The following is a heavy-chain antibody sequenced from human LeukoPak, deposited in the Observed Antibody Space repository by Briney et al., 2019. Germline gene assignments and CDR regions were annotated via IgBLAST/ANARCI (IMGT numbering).Heavy chain of an antibody. V-gene: IGHV4-34*01. D-gene: IGHD3-22*01. CDR2: INHSGST. CDR1: GGSFSGYY. Sequence: SETLSLTCAVYGGSFSGYYWSWIRHPPGKGLEWIGEINHSGSTNYNPSLKSRVTISVDTSKNQFSLKLSSVTAADTAVYYCARGPGTVITMIVVVKRKDAFDIWGQGTMVTVSS. J-gene: IGHJ3*02. CDR3: ARGPGTVITMIVVVKRKDAFDI.